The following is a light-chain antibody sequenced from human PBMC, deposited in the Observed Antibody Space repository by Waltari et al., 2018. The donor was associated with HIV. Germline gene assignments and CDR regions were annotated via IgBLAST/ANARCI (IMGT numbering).Light chain of an antibody. J-gene: IGLJ2*01. Sequence: SYKLTQPPSVSVSPGQTARITCSGDALQKQHAYWYQQKPGQAPVVVIYKDSERPSGIPGRFSGSSSGTTVTLTISGVQAEDEADYYCQSTDRSGTFVVFGGGTKLTVL. CDR3: QSTDRSGTFVV. CDR1: ALQKQH. V-gene: IGLV3-25*03. CDR2: KDS.